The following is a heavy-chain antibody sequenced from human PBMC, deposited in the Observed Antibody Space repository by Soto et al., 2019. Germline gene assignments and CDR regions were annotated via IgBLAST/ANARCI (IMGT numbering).Heavy chain of an antibody. CDR1: GGSFTTNH. Sequence: QVQLHQWGAGLVRPSETLALTCAVNGGSFTTNHWNWIRQSPEKGLEWIGEISPDGATNFNPTHKSRLSMSVQTSKRQYSLHLTSVTASDTAVYFWARGFAAQSVYFDFWGQGTLVSISS. D-gene: IGHD6-25*01. CDR2: ISPDGAT. J-gene: IGHJ4*02. V-gene: IGHV4-34*01. CDR3: ARGFAAQSVYFDF.